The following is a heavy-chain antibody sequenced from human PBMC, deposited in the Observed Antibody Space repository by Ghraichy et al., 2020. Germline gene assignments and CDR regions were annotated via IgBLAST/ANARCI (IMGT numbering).Heavy chain of an antibody. CDR1: GGSVTSSSGSS. J-gene: IGHJ6*02. CDR3: VKGPTGGQDSGSGSFNI. D-gene: IGHD3-3*01. Sequence: SETLTLTCALFGGSVTSSSGSSWSWIRQSPGRGLQWLGYIFQSGATYYSPSLNSRLTVSLDRSKNEVYLSLNSVTAADTAVYYCVKGPTGGQDSGSGSFNIWCQGSTVTVS. CDR2: IFQSGAT. V-gene: IGHV4-30-2*06.